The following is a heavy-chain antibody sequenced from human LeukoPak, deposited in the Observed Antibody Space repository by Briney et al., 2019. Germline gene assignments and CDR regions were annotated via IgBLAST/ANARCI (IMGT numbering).Heavy chain of an antibody. CDR3: ARAPAAMFIHYYYYYGMDV. Sequence: ASVKVSCKASGYTFTTSGITWVRQAPGQGLEWMGWISAYNGDTNYAQKFQGRVTMSSDASTSTSYMELRSLRSDDTAVYYCARAPAAMFIHYYYYYGMDVWGQGTTVTVSS. CDR2: ISAYNGDT. D-gene: IGHD2-2*01. V-gene: IGHV1-18*01. J-gene: IGHJ6*02. CDR1: GYTFTTSG.